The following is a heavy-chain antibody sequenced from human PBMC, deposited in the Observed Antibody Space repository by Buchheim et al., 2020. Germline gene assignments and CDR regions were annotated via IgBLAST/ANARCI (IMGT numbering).Heavy chain of an antibody. V-gene: IGHV3-23*01. D-gene: IGHD6-6*01. J-gene: IGHJ6*02. CDR3: AKDEYSSSSYLYYYGMDV. Sequence: EVQLLESGGGLVQPGGSLRLSCAASGFTFSSYAMNWVRQAPGKGLEWVSAISGSGGSTYYADSVKGRLTLSRDNSKNTLYLQMNSLRAEDTAVYYCAKDEYSSSSYLYYYGMDVWGQGTT. CDR2: ISGSGGST. CDR1: GFTFSSYA.